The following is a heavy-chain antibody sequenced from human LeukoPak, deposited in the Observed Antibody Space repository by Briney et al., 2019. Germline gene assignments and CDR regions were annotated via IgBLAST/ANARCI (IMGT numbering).Heavy chain of an antibody. V-gene: IGHV4-34*01. CDR3: ARGERYSSSWYRVAYYYGMDV. D-gene: IGHD6-13*01. Sequence: SETLSLTCAVCGGSFSGYYWSWIRQPPGKGLEWIGEINHSGSTNYNPSPKSRVTISVDTSKNQFSLKLSSVTAADTAVYYCARGERYSSSWYRVAYYYGMDVWGQGTTVTVPS. J-gene: IGHJ6*02. CDR1: GGSFSGYY. CDR2: INHSGST.